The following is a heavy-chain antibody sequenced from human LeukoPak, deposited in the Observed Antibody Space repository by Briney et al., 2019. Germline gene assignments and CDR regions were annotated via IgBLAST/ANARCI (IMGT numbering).Heavy chain of an antibody. D-gene: IGHD6-13*01. J-gene: IGHJ3*02. Sequence: GGSLRLSCAASGFTFSSYAMSWVRQAPGKGLEWVSAISGSGGSTYYADSVKGRFTISRDNSKNTLYLQMNSLRAEDTAVYYCAKDLGYSSSWYEGDAFDIWGQGTMVTVSS. V-gene: IGHV3-23*01. CDR2: ISGSGGST. CDR1: GFTFSSYA. CDR3: AKDLGYSSSWYEGDAFDI.